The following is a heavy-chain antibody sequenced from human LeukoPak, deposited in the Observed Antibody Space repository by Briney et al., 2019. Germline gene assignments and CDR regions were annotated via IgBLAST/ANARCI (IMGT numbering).Heavy chain of an antibody. J-gene: IGHJ6*02. V-gene: IGHV3-23*01. CDR1: GFTFSSYA. D-gene: IGHD1-7*01. CDR3: ASPKTGTTDYYYYGMDV. CDR2: ISGSGGST. Sequence: GGSLRLSCAASGFTFSSYAMSWVRQAPGKGLEWVSAISGSGGSTYYADSVKGRFTISRDNSKNTLYLQMNSLRAEDTAVYYCASPKTGTTDYYYYGMDVWGQGTTVTVSS.